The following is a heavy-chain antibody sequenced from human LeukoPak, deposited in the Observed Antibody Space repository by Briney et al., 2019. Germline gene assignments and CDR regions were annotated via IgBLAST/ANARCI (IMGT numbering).Heavy chain of an antibody. CDR3: ATSEPSSGYYFDAFDV. V-gene: IGHV4-39*01. CDR2: IYYSGNT. D-gene: IGHD3-22*01. J-gene: IGHJ3*01. Sequence: PSETLSLTCTVSSASIRSSNYYWGWIRQPPGKGLEWIGSIYYSGNTYYNPSLKSRVTISVDTSKNQFSLKLSSVTAADTAVYYCATSEPSSGYYFDAFDVWGQGTMVTVSS. CDR1: SASIRSSNYY.